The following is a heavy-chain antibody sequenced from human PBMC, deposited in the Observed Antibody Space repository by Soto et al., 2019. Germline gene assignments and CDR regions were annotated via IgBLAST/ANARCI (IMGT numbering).Heavy chain of an antibody. D-gene: IGHD6-6*01. J-gene: IGHJ6*02. CDR2: IYPGDSDT. CDR1: GYSVTSYR. CDR3: ARQDSSLSHGPYYYYYGMDV. V-gene: IGHV5-51*01. Sequence: VEALKISCKGPGYSVTSYRIGSVRQMPGKGLDWMGIIYPGDSDTRYSPSFQGQVTISADKSISTAYLQWSSLKASDTAMYYCARQDSSLSHGPYYYYYGMDVWGQGTTVTVSS.